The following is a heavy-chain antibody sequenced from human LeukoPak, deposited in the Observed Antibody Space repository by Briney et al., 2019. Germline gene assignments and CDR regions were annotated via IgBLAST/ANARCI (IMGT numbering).Heavy chain of an antibody. CDR2: IYYSGST. Sequence: DPSETLSLTCTVSGGSISSSSYYWGWIRQPPGKGLEWIGSIYYSGSTYYNPSLKSRVTISVDTSKNQFSLKLSSVTAADTAVYYCARGRWFYDTSAELDYWGQGALVTVSS. CDR1: GGSISSSSYY. CDR3: ARGRWFYDTSAELDY. J-gene: IGHJ4*02. D-gene: IGHD3-22*01. V-gene: IGHV4-39*01.